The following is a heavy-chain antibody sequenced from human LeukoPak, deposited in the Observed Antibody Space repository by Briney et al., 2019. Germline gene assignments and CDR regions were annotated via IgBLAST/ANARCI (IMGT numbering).Heavy chain of an antibody. D-gene: IGHD6-13*01. J-gene: IGHJ4*02. CDR3: ARHSSSCLDY. Sequence: ASVKVSCTASGGTFSSYAISWVRQAPGQGLEWMGRIIPILGIANYALKFQGRVTITADKSTSTAYMELSSLRSEDTAVYYCARHSSSCLDYWGQGTLVTVSS. CDR1: GGTFSSYA. CDR2: IIPILGIA. V-gene: IGHV1-69*04.